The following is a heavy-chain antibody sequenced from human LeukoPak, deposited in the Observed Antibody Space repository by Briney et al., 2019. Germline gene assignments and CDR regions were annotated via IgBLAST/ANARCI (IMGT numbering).Heavy chain of an antibody. CDR2: IKQDGSEK. CDR1: GFTFSHYW. Sequence: GGSLRLSCAASGFTFSHYWMSWVRQAPGKGLEWVANIKQDGSEKYYVDSVKGRFTISRDNAKNSLSLQMNSLRDEETAVYYCARKWVSIDCWGEGTQVTVSS. J-gene: IGHJ4*02. CDR3: ARKWVSIDC. V-gene: IGHV3-7*04. D-gene: IGHD1-26*01.